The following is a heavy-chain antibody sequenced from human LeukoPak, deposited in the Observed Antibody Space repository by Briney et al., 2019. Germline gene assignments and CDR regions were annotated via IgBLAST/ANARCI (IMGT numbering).Heavy chain of an antibody. Sequence: ASVKASCKASGYTFTSYYMHWVRQAPGQGLEWMGIINPSGGSTSYAQKFQGRVTMTRDTSTSTVYMELSSLRSEDTAVYYCASSVRSPLGVAAAGFFDYWGQGTLVTVSS. D-gene: IGHD6-13*01. J-gene: IGHJ4*02. V-gene: IGHV1-46*01. CDR2: INPSGGST. CDR1: GYTFTSYY. CDR3: ASSVRSPLGVAAAGFFDY.